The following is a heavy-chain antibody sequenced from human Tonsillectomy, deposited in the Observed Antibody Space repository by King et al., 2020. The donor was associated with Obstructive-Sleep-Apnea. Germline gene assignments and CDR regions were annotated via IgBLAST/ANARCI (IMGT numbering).Heavy chain of an antibody. D-gene: IGHD2-15*01. Sequence: VQLVESGGGLVQPGGSLRLSCAASGFTFSSYSMNWVRQAPGKGLEWVSYISSSSSTIYYSDSEKGPFTISRDNPKNSPYLQMNSLRAEDTAVYYCARDDPPYCSGGSCYSEDAFDIWGQGTMVTVSS. V-gene: IGHV3-48*04. J-gene: IGHJ3*02. CDR3: ARDDPPYCSGGSCYSEDAFDI. CDR2: ISSSSSTI. CDR1: GFTFSSYS.